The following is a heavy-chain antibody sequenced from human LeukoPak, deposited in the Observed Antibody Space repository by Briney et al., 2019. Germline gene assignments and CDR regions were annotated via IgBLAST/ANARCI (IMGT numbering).Heavy chain of an antibody. CDR2: INSDGSST. CDR1: GFTFSSYW. J-gene: IGHJ4*02. V-gene: IGHV3-74*01. CDR3: ARADGSILLDY. Sequence: GGSLRLSCAASGFTFSSYWMHWVRQAPGKGLVWVSGINSDGSSTSYADSVKGRFTISRDNAKNTLYLQMNSLRAEDTAVYYCARADGSILLDYWGQGTRVTVSS. D-gene: IGHD5-24*01.